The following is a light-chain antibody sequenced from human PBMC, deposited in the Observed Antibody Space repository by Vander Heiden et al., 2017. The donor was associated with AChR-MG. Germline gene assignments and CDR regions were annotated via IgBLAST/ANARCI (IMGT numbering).Light chain of an antibody. V-gene: IGKV1-5*03. CDR1: QSISNW. CDR2: KAS. Sequence: DIQMTQSPSTLSASVGDRVTITCRASQSISNWLAWYQQKPGKAPKLLIYKASSLETGVPSRFSGSGSGTEFTLTISSLQPDDSATYYCQQYKSYPYSFGKGTKLEIK. CDR3: QQYKSYPYS. J-gene: IGKJ2*03.